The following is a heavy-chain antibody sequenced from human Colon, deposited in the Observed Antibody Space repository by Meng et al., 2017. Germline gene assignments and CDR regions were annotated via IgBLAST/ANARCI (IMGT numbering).Heavy chain of an antibody. CDR1: GGSIRNDQW. CDR2: IYQSGRT. Sequence: LHACRPGLQYLSGTLSLIFDVSGGSIRNDQWWSWVREAPGKVLEWIGEIYQSGRTNYNPSVKSRVSMSVDKSQNHFSLRLSSVTAADTAVYYCARSPYSGSALPFFDYWGQGSLVTVSS. J-gene: IGHJ4*02. CDR3: ARSPYSGSALPFFDY. V-gene: IGHV4-4*02. D-gene: IGHD1-26*01.